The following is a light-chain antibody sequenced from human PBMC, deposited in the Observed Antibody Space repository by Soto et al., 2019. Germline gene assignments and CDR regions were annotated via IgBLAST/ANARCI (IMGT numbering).Light chain of an antibody. CDR1: QSITPW. J-gene: IGKJ1*01. CDR3: QQYHSSSPT. V-gene: IGKV1-5*01. Sequence: DIQMTQSPSTLSASVGDRVSITCRASQSITPWLAWYQQKPGKAPNLLIYDASTLESGVPSRFSGSGSGTEFTLTISSLQPDDFATYYCQQYHSSSPTFGQGTKVDIK. CDR2: DAS.